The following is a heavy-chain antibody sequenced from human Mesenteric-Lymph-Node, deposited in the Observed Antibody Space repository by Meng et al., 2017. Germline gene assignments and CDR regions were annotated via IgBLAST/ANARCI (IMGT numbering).Heavy chain of an antibody. D-gene: IGHD2-15*01. CDR2: ISAYNGNT. CDR3: ARSDIVVVVAAMGFDY. CDR1: GYTFTGYY. V-gene: IGHV1-18*04. J-gene: IGHJ4*02. Sequence: VKVSCKASGYTFTGYYMHWVRQAPGQGLEWMGWISAYNGNTNYAQKLQGRVTMTTDTSTSTAYMELRSLRSDDTAVYYCARSDIVVVVAAMGFDYWGQGTLVTVSS.